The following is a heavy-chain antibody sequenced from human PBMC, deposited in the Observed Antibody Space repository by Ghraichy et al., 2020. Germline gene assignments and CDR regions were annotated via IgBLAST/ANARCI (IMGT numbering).Heavy chain of an antibody. J-gene: IGHJ4*02. V-gene: IGHV3-30-3*01. Sequence: GSLRLSCAASGFTFRSYAMHWVRQAPGKGLEWVAVISYDGSNKYYADSVKGRFTISRDNSKNTLYLQMNSLRAEETAVYYCARFLGGDLRCFDYWGQGTLVTVSS. CDR2: ISYDGSNK. D-gene: IGHD4-17*01. CDR3: ARFLGGDLRCFDY. CDR1: GFTFRSYA.